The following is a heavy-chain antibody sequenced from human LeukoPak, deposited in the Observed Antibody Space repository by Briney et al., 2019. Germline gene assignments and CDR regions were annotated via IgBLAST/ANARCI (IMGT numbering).Heavy chain of an antibody. CDR1: GGSFSGYY. CDR3: ARMRYFDY. V-gene: IGHV4-34*01. CDR2: INLSGST. Sequence: SETLSLTCAVYGGSFSGYYCSGIRERPGRGLEWIGEINLSGSTNYNPPLTSRVTISVDTPKNQFSMKVTSVTAADTAVYYCARMRYFDYWGQGTLVTVSS. J-gene: IGHJ4*02.